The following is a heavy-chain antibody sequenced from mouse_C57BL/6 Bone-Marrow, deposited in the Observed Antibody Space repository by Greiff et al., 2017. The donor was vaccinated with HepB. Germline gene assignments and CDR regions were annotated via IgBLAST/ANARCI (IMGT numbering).Heavy chain of an antibody. J-gene: IGHJ2*01. D-gene: IGHD4-1*01. Sequence: QVQLQQPGTELVKPGASVKLSCKASGYTFTSYWMHWVKQRPGQGLEWIGNINPSNGGTNYNEKFKSKTTLTVDKSSSTAYMQLSSLTSEDSAVYYCARLAPWERYFDYWGQGTTLTVSS. V-gene: IGHV1-53*01. CDR3: ARLAPWERYFDY. CDR1: GYTFTSYW. CDR2: INPSNGGT.